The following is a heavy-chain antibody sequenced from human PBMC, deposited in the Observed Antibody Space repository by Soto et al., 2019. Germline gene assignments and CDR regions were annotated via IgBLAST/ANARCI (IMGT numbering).Heavy chain of an antibody. D-gene: IGHD2-21*02. Sequence: EASVKVSCKASGYTFTSYGISWVRQAPGQGLEWMGWISAYNGNTNYAQKLQGRVTMTTDTSTSTAYMELRSLRSDDTAVYYCARDGNIVVVTATELFDYWGQGTLVTVS. J-gene: IGHJ4*02. CDR1: GYTFTSYG. CDR2: ISAYNGNT. CDR3: ARDGNIVVVTATELFDY. V-gene: IGHV1-18*01.